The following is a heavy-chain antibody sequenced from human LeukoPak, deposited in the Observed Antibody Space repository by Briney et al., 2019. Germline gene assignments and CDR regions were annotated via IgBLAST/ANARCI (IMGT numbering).Heavy chain of an antibody. Sequence: ASVKVSCKASGYTFTSYYMHWVRQAPGQGLEWMGIINPSGGSTSYAQKFQGRVTITRDTSTSTVYLELSSLRSEDTAVYYCARDYCSSTSCPTVYDYWGQGTLVTVSS. J-gene: IGHJ4*02. V-gene: IGHV1-46*01. CDR1: GYTFTSYY. CDR3: ARDYCSSTSCPTVYDY. D-gene: IGHD2-2*01. CDR2: INPSGGST.